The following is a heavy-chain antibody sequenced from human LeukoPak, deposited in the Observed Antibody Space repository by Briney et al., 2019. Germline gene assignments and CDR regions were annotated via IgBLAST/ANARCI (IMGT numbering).Heavy chain of an antibody. CDR1: GFTFSSYD. Sequence: GGSLRLSCAASGFTFSSYDMHWVRQATGKGLEWVSAIGTAGDTYYPGSVKGRFTISRENAKNSLYLQMNSLRAGDTAVYYCARVSGGSQNYYYGMDVWAKGPRSPSP. V-gene: IGHV3-13*01. CDR3: ARVSGGSQNYYYGMDV. J-gene: IGHJ6*02. D-gene: IGHD3-10*01. CDR2: IGTAGDT.